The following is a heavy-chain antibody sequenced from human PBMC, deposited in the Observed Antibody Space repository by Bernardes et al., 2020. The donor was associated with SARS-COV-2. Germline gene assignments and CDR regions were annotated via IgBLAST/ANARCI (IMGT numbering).Heavy chain of an antibody. CDR1: GYTFTSYD. Sequence: ASVKVSCKASGYTFTSYDINWVRQAIGQGLEWMGWMNPNSGNTGYAQKFQGRVTMTRNTSISTAYMELSSLRSEDTAVYYCARCRTLYYYYGMDVWGQGTMVTVSS. J-gene: IGHJ6*02. CDR2: MNPNSGNT. CDR3: ARCRTLYYYYGMDV. V-gene: IGHV1-8*01.